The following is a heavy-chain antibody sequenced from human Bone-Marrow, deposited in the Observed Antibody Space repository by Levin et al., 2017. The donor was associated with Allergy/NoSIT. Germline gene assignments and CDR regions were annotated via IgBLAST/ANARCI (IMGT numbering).Heavy chain of an antibody. D-gene: IGHD2-2*01. V-gene: IGHV4-39*01. J-gene: IGHJ4*02. CDR1: GGSISSSSYY. Sequence: PSETLSLTCTVSGGSISSSSYYWGWIRQPPGKGLEWIGSIYYSGSTYYNPSLKSRVTISVDTSKNQFSLKLSSVTAADTAVYYCARQMPSPLPKKINIVVVPAASPEDYFDYWGQGTLVTVSS. CDR3: ARQMPSPLPKKINIVVVPAASPEDYFDY. CDR2: IYYSGST.